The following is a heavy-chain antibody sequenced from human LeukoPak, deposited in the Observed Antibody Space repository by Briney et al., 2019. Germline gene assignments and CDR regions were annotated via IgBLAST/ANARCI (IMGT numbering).Heavy chain of an antibody. J-gene: IGHJ6*02. D-gene: IGHD6-19*01. CDR1: GESFSGYY. V-gene: IGHV4-34*01. CDR3: ARESSGWFHYYYYGMDV. CDR2: INHSGST. Sequence: SETLSLTCAVYGESFSGYYWSWIRQPPGKGLEWIGEINHSGSTNYNPSLKSRVTISVDTSKNQFSLKLSSVTAADTAVYYCARESSGWFHYYYYGMDVWGQGTTVTVSS.